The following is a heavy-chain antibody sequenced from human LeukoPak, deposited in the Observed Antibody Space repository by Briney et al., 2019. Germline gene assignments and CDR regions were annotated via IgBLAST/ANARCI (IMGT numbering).Heavy chain of an antibody. J-gene: IGHJ4*02. D-gene: IGHD5-12*01. CDR1: GFTFSNAY. CDR3: AKDGSGYDYLDY. Sequence: PGGSLRLSCAASGFTFSNAYMNWVRQAPGKGLEWVAVISYDGSNKYYADSVKGRFTISRDNSKNTLYLQMNSLRAEDTAVYYCAKDGSGYDYLDYWGQGTLVTVSS. CDR2: ISYDGSNK. V-gene: IGHV3-30*18.